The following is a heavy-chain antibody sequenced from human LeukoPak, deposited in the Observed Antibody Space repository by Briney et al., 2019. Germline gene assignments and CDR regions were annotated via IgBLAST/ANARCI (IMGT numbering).Heavy chain of an antibody. CDR2: INHSGST. D-gene: IGHD6-19*01. Sequence: SETLSLTCAVYGGSFSGYYWSWIRQPPGKGLEWIGEINHSGSTNYNPSLKSRVTISVDTSKNQFSLKLSSVTAADTAVYYCARGRYSSGWYRRGWPVDYWGQGTLVTVAS. J-gene: IGHJ4*02. CDR1: GGSFSGYY. V-gene: IGHV4-34*01. CDR3: ARGRYSSGWYRRGWPVDY.